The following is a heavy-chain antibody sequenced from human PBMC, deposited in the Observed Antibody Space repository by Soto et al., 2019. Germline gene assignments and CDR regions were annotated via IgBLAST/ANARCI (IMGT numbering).Heavy chain of an antibody. CDR2: ISAYNGNT. V-gene: IGHV1-18*01. CDR3: ARVRLGELSSPYYYYGMDV. CDR1: GYTFTSYG. D-gene: IGHD3-16*02. Sequence: ASVKVSCKASGYTFTSYGISWVRQAPGQGLEWMGWISAYNGNTNYAQKPQGRVTMTADTSTSTAYMELRSLRSDDTAVYYCARVRLGELSSPYYYYGMDVWGQGTTVTVSS. J-gene: IGHJ6*02.